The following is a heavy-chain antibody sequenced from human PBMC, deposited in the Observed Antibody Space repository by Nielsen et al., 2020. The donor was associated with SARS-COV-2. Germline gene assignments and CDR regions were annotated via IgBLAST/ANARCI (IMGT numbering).Heavy chain of an antibody. V-gene: IGHV3-30*04. CDR2: ISYDGSNK. Sequence: GESLKISCAASGFTFSSYAMHWVRQAPGKGLEWVAVISYDGSNKYYADSVKGRFTISRDNSKNTLYLQMNSLRAEDTAVYYCARISSSCIYWGQGTLVTVSS. D-gene: IGHD6-6*01. CDR3: ARISSSCIY. J-gene: IGHJ4*02. CDR1: GFTFSSYA.